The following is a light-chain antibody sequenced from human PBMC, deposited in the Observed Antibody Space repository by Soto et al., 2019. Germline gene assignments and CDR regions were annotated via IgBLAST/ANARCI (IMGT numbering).Light chain of an antibody. J-gene: IGKJ5*01. CDR2: GAS. Sequence: EGVLTQSPGTLSLSPGESATLSCRASQSVSSILLAWYQQKPGQAPRLLIYGASSRATGIPDRFSGSGSGTDITLTISRLEPEDFAVYYCQEYGTSPVTFGQGTRLDIK. CDR3: QEYGTSPVT. V-gene: IGKV3-20*01. CDR1: QSVSSIL.